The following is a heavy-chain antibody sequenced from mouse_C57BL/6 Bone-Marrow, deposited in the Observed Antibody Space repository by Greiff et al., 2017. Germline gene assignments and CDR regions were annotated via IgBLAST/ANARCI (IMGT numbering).Heavy chain of an antibody. CDR1: GYAFSSSW. D-gene: IGHD2-2*01. J-gene: IGHJ3*01. Sequence: VQLQQSGPELVKPGASVKISCTASGYAFSSSWMNWVKQRPGKGLEWIGRIYPGDGDTNYNGKFKGKATLTADKSSSTAYMQLSSLTSEDAAVYFCARGGYDAWLAYWGQGTLVTVSA. CDR2: IYPGDGDT. V-gene: IGHV1-82*01. CDR3: ARGGYDAWLAY.